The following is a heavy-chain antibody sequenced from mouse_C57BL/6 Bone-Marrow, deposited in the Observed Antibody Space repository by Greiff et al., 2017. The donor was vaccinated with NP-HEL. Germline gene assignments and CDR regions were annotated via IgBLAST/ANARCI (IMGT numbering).Heavy chain of an antibody. J-gene: IGHJ3*01. D-gene: IGHD3-2*02. CDR3: ARHETAQATVAY. CDR2: ISSGGSYT. V-gene: IGHV5-6*02. Sequence: EVKLVESGGDLVKPGGSLKLSCAASGFTFSSYGMSWVRQTPDKRLEWVATISSGGSYTYYPDSVKGRFTISRDNAKNTLYLQMSSLKSEDTAMYYCARHETAQATVAYWGQGTLVTVSA. CDR1: GFTFSSYG.